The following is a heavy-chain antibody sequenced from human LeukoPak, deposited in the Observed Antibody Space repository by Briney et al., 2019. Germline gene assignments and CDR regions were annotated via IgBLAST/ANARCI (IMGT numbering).Heavy chain of an antibody. V-gene: IGHV1-8*03. J-gene: IGHJ4*02. D-gene: IGHD3-9*01. CDR1: GYTFTSYD. Sequence: GASVKVSCKASGYTFTSYDINWVRQATGQGLEWMGWMNPNSGNTGYAQKFQGRVTITRNTSLITAYMELSSLRSGDTAVYYCARQPPLRYFDWFPRTYYFDYWGQGTLVTVSS. CDR2: MNPNSGNT. CDR3: ARQPPLRYFDWFPRTYYFDY.